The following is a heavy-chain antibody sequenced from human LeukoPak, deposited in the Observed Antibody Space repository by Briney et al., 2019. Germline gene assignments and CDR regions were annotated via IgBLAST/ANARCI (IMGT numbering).Heavy chain of an antibody. V-gene: IGHV4-59*01. CDR2: IYYSGST. D-gene: IGHD1-7*01. CDR1: GRSISSYY. CDR3: ASGWNYPDAFDI. J-gene: IGHJ3*02. Sequence: SETLSLICTVSGRSISSYYWSWIRQPPGKGLEWIGYIYYSGSTNYNPSLKSRVTISVDTSKNQFSLKLSSVTAADTAVYYCASGWNYPDAFDIWGQGTMVTVSS.